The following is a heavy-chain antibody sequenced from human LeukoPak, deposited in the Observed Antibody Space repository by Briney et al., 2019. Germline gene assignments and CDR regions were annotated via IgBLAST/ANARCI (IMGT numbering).Heavy chain of an antibody. D-gene: IGHD5-24*01. CDR1: GYTFTGYY. J-gene: IGHJ4*02. V-gene: IGHV1-2*02. Sequence: ASVKVSCKASGYTFTGYYMHWVRQAPGQGLEWMGWITPSGGTNYPQKFQGRVAITRDTSITTAYMDLSRLTSDDTAEYYCARDRYGDGFAHFDYWGQGALVTVSS. CDR3: ARDRYGDGFAHFDY. CDR2: ITPSGGT.